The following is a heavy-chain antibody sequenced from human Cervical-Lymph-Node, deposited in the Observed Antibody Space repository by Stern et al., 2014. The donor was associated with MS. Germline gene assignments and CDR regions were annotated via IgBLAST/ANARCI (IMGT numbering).Heavy chain of an antibody. J-gene: IGHJ2*01. V-gene: IGHV3-49*03. CDR2: TRNQAYDGTT. CDR3: ARVLYGYSPAYWYFDL. Sequence: EVQLVESGGGLVQPGRSLRLACKGSGFKFGDYVMSWIRQAPGKGLEWVGFTRNQAYDGTTEYAASVKGRFTISRDDSKTVAYLQMSSLQTEDTAVYYCARVLYGYSPAYWYFDLWGRGTLVTVSS. CDR1: GFKFGDYV. D-gene: IGHD5-24*01.